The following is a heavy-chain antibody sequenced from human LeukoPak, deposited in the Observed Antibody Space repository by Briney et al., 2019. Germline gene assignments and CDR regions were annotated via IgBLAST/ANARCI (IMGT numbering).Heavy chain of an antibody. D-gene: IGHD3-22*01. J-gene: IGHJ5*02. CDR3: ARNYYDSSGYYYEQDNWFDP. V-gene: IGHV3-23*01. Sequence: GGSLRLSCAASGFTFSSYAMSWVRQAPGKGLEWVSAISGSGGSTYYADSVKGRFTISRDNSKNTLYLQMNSLRAEDTAVYYCARNYYDSSGYYYEQDNWFDPWGQGTLVTVSS. CDR2: ISGSGGST. CDR1: GFTFSSYA.